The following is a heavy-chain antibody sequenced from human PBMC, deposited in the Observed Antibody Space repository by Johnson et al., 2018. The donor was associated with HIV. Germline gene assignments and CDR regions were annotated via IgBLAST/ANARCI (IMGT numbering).Heavy chain of an antibody. J-gene: IGHJ1*01. CDR2: IYSDDST. V-gene: IGHV3-66*01. Sequence: VQLVESGGGLVQPGGSLRLSCAASGITVSSNYMTWVRQAPGKGLEWVSVIYSDDSTYYADSVKGRFTISRDNSKNTLFLQMNSLRAEDTAVYYCARDRWGLLGLRWAMWG. CDR1: GITVSSNY. D-gene: IGHD3-16*01. CDR3: ARDRWGLLGLRWAM.